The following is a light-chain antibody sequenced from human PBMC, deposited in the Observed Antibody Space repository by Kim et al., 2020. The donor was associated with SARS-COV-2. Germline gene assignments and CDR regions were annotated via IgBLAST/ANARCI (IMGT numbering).Light chain of an antibody. CDR3: QQYGSAPDA. J-gene: IGKJ2*01. CDR2: GAS. CDR1: QSVYSNA. V-gene: IGKV3-20*01. Sequence: LSPGERATLSCRTSQSVYSNALAWYQQKPGQTPRLLIYGASIRATGIPDRFTGSGSGTDFTLTINRLEPEDFAVYFCQQYGSAPDAFGQGTKLEIK.